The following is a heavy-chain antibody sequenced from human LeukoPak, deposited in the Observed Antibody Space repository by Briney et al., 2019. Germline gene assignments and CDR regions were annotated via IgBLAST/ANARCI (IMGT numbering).Heavy chain of an antibody. CDR1: GFTFSSFT. V-gene: IGHV3-30-3*01. Sequence: GGSLRLSCVVSGFTFSSFTMHWVRQAPGKGLEWVAVISYDGSNKYYADSVRGRFTISGDNSKNTLYLQMNSLRAEDTAVYYCARGGYYYAEYFQYWGQGTLVTVSS. CDR2: ISYDGSNK. J-gene: IGHJ1*01. D-gene: IGHD3-22*01. CDR3: ARGGYYYAEYFQY.